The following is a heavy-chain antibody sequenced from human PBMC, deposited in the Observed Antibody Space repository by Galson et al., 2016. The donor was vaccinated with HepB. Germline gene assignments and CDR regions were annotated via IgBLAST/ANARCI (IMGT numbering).Heavy chain of an antibody. CDR1: GFTFSDYH. V-gene: IGHV3-11*01. J-gene: IGHJ4*02. CDR3: ARVITGFFDY. CDR2: ISMSGSTI. D-gene: IGHD3-22*01. Sequence: SLRLSCAASGFTFSDYHMSWIRQAPGKGLEWVSYISMSGSTIYFADSVKGRFTISRDNANNSLYLQMNSLRAEDTAVYFCARVITGFFDYWGQGTLVTVSS.